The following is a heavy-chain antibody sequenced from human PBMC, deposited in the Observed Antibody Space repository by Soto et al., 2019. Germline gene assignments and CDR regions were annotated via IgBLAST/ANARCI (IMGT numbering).Heavy chain of an antibody. V-gene: IGHV3-74*01. D-gene: IGHD4-4*01. J-gene: IGHJ4*02. CDR3: ARGLGTTTTVDY. CDR1: GFTFSSYW. CDR2: INSDETTT. Sequence: GGSLRLSCAASGFTFSSYWMHWVRQVPGKGLVWVSRINSDETTTSYADSVKGRFTISRDNAKHTLYLQMNSLRAEDTAVYYCARGLGTTTTVDYWGQGTLVTVSS.